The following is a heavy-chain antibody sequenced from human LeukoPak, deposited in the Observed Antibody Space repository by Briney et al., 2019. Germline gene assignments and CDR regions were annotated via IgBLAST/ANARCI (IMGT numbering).Heavy chain of an antibody. Sequence: SETLSLTCAVYGGSFSGYYWSWIRQPPGKGLKWIGEINHSGSTNYNPSLKSRVIISVDTSKNQFSLKLSSVTAADTAVYYCARGITYYYGSGSYYRGVNWFDPWGQGTLVTVSS. CDR1: GGSFSGYY. V-gene: IGHV4-34*01. CDR2: INHSGST. J-gene: IGHJ5*02. D-gene: IGHD3-10*01. CDR3: ARGITYYYGSGSYYRGVNWFDP.